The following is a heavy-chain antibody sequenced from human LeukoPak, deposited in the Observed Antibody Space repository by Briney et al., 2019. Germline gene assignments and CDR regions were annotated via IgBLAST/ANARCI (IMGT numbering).Heavy chain of an antibody. CDR3: VRHTLYGSGSYYVYYFDY. Sequence: RASVKVSCKASGYTFTSHQMHWVRQAPGQGLEWMGIINPNGGGTTYAPKFQGRVTMTRDMSTSTVYMELSSLRSDDTAVYYCVRHTLYGSGSYYVYYFDYWGQGTLVTVSS. V-gene: IGHV1-46*01. CDR2: INPNGGGT. J-gene: IGHJ4*02. CDR1: GYTFTSHQ. D-gene: IGHD3-10*01.